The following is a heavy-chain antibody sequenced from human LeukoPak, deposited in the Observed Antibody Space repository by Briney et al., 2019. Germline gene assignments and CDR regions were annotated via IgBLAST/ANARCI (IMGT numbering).Heavy chain of an antibody. Sequence: SETLSLTCTVSGGSISSGGYYWSWIRQHPGKGLEWIGYIYYSGSTYYNPSLKSRVTISVDTSKNQFSLKLSSVTAADTAVYYYARDYRPGDYGFDPWGQGTLVTVSS. CDR2: IYYSGST. V-gene: IGHV4-31*03. CDR3: ARDYRPGDYGFDP. CDR1: GGSISSGGYY. J-gene: IGHJ5*02. D-gene: IGHD4-17*01.